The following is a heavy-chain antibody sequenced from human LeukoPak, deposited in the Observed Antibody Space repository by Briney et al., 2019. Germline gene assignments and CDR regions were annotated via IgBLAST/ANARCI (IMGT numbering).Heavy chain of an antibody. CDR2: IYPGDSDT. CDR3: ARPYYYGSGSNYFVY. D-gene: IGHD3-10*01. CDR1: GYRFTSYW. J-gene: IGHJ4*02. V-gene: IGHV5-51*01. Sequence: GESLKISFKGSGYRFTSYWIGWVRPRPGKGLEWMGIIYPGDSDTRYSPSFQGQVTISADKSISTAYLQWSSLKASDTAMYYCARPYYYGSGSNYFVYGGQGTLVTVSS.